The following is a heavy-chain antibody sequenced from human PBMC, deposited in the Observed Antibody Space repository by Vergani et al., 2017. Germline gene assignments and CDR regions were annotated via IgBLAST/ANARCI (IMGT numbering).Heavy chain of an antibody. CDR3: ARVPQHNYYDSSGYIGRFDP. D-gene: IGHD3-22*01. Sequence: QVQLVQSGAEVKKPGASVKVSCKASGYTFTSYYMHWVRQAPGQGLEWMGIINPSGGSTSYAQKFQGRVTMTRDTSTSTVYMELSSLRSEDTAVYYCARVPQHNYYDSSGYIGRFDPWGQGTLVTVSS. V-gene: IGHV1-46*01. CDR1: GYTFTSYY. CDR2: INPSGGST. J-gene: IGHJ5*02.